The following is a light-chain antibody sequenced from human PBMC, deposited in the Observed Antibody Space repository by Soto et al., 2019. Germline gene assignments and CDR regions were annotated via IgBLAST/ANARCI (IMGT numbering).Light chain of an antibody. V-gene: IGKV3-15*01. Sequence: EVLLTQSPATLSVSPGERATLSCRASQSVTSNLAWYQQIPGRAPRLLIHGVSTRATGIPARFSGSGSGIGFTLTISSLHSEDSAVYYCQQYDSWPYTFGQGTKLEIK. J-gene: IGKJ2*01. CDR2: GVS. CDR1: QSVTSN. CDR3: QQYDSWPYT.